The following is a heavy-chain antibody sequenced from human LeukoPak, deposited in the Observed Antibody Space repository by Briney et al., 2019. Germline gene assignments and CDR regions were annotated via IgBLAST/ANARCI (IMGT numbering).Heavy chain of an antibody. V-gene: IGHV4-61*02. CDR1: GSSISSGVYY. CDR3: ARDDYGDYSSPFQH. CDR2: IHTRGTT. D-gene: IGHD4-17*01. Sequence: PSETLSLTCTVSGSSISSGVYYWSWIRQPAGKGLEWIGRIHTRGTTNYNPSLKSRVTISLDTSKKHFSLKLSSVTAADTAVYFCARDDYGDYSSPFQHWGLGTLVTVSS. J-gene: IGHJ1*01.